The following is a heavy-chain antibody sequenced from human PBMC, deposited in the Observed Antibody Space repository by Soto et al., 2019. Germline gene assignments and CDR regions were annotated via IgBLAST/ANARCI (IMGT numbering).Heavy chain of an antibody. CDR3: ARRLERSGPYYLDS. J-gene: IGHJ4*02. D-gene: IGHD3-16*01. CDR1: GYTFATYD. V-gene: IGHV1-8*01. Sequence: ASVKVSCKASGYTFATYDFAWVRQATGQGLEWMGWMNPYTGNTGYAQAIRGRLTMTRNTSITTAYMELSSLTSEDTAVYFCARRLERSGPYYLDSWGQGTLVTVSS. CDR2: MNPYTGNT.